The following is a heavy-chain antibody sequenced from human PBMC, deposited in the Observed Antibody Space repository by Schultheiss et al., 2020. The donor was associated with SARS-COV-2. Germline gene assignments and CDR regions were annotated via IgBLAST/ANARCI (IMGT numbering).Heavy chain of an antibody. Sequence: GGSLRLSCAASGFTFSSYGMHWVRQAPGKGLEGVALISFDGVKRYYADSVKGRFTISRDNSKDTLYLQMNSLRADDTAVYYCARDVDSSAWNGMDVWGQGTTVTVSS. CDR2: ISFDGVKR. J-gene: IGHJ6*02. V-gene: IGHV3-33*05. CDR3: ARDVDSSAWNGMDV. CDR1: GFTFSSYG. D-gene: IGHD6-19*01.